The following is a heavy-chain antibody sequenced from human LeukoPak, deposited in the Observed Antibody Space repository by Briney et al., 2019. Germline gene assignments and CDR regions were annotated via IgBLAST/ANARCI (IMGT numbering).Heavy chain of an antibody. CDR1: GFTFSSYG. Sequence: GGSLRLSCAASGFTFSSYGMHWVRQAPGKGLEWVAVISYDGSNKYYADSVKGRFTISRDNSKNTLYLQMNSLRAEDTAVYYCAKGRDSRDFDYWGQRTLVTVSS. CDR3: AKGRDSRDFDY. D-gene: IGHD6-13*01. CDR2: ISYDGSNK. J-gene: IGHJ4*02. V-gene: IGHV3-30*18.